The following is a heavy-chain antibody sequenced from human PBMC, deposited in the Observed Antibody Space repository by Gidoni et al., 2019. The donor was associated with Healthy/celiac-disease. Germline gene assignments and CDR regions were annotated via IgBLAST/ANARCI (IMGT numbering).Heavy chain of an antibody. CDR3: AREVREPQTKTNWFDP. V-gene: IGHV3-48*03. J-gene: IGHJ5*02. CDR1: GFTFSSYE. Sequence: EVQLVESGGGLVQPGGSLRLSCAASGFTFSSYEMNWVRQAPGKGLEWVSYISSSGSTIYYADSVKGRFTISRDNAKNSLYLQMNSLRAEDTAVYYCAREVREPQTKTNWFDPWGQGTLVTVSS. CDR2: ISSSGSTI. D-gene: IGHD1-26*01.